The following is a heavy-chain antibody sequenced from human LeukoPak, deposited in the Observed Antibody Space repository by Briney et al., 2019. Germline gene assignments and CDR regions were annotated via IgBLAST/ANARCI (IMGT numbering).Heavy chain of an antibody. CDR1: GYTFSRYY. D-gene: IGHD3-9*01. CDR3: ARDPWRRYFDWFTQIDY. CDR2: INPNTGAT. Sequence: ASVKVSCKASGYTFSRYYVHWVRQAPGQGLEWMGWINPNTGATNYAQKFQGRVTMTRDTSISTAYMELSRLRSDDPAVYYCARDPWRRYFDWFTQIDYWGQGTLVTVSS. V-gene: IGHV1-2*02. J-gene: IGHJ4*02.